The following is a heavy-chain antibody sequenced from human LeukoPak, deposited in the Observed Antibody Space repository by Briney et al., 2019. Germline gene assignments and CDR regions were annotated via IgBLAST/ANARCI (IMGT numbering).Heavy chain of an antibody. CDR3: AREAVGAAIDY. Sequence: GGSLRLSCAASGSTFSRRAMHWVRQAPGKGLEYVSAISSNGGSTYYANSVKGRFTISRDNSKNTLYLQMGSLRAEDMAVYYCAREAVGAAIDYWGQGTLVTVSS. CDR1: GSTFSRRA. J-gene: IGHJ4*02. V-gene: IGHV3-64*01. CDR2: ISSNGGST. D-gene: IGHD1-26*01.